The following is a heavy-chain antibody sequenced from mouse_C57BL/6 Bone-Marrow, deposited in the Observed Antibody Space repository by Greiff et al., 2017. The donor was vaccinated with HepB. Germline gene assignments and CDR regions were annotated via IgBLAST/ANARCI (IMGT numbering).Heavy chain of an antibody. CDR2: ISSCGSYT. Sequence: DVKLVESGGDLVKPGGSLKLSCAASGFTFSSYGMSWVRQTPDKRLEWVATISSCGSYTYYPDSVKGRFTISRDNAKKTLYLQMSSLKSEDTAMYYCARHTTVVPYYYAMDYWGQGTSVTVSS. CDR3: ARHTTVVPYYYAMDY. CDR1: GFTFSSYG. J-gene: IGHJ4*01. V-gene: IGHV5-6*02. D-gene: IGHD1-1*01.